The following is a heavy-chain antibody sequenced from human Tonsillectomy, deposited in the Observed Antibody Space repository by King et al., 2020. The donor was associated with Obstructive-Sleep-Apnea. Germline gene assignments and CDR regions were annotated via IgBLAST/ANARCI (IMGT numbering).Heavy chain of an antibody. CDR2: VSYSGST. Sequence: VQLQESGPGLVKPSQTLSLTCTVSGGSFSSGGYYWSWIRQHPGKGLEWLGYVSYSGSTYYNPSLKTRVTISIDTSKNQYSLRLNSVTAAATAVYYCASKRREWYFDLWGRGTLVSVSS. CDR3: ASKRREWYFDL. V-gene: IGHV4-31*03. CDR1: GGSFSSGGYY. J-gene: IGHJ2*01.